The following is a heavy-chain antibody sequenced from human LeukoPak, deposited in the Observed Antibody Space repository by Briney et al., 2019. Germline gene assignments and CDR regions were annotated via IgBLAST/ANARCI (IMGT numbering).Heavy chain of an antibody. D-gene: IGHD2-15*01. CDR1: GYSIGSNYY. J-gene: IGHJ3*02. CDR2: VYQSGTT. CDR3: ARGETIVADGREGDLFDI. Sequence: SETLSLTCGVSGYSIGSNYYWAWIRQPPGKGLEWIGNVYQSGTTYYFPSLKSRVTMSVDTSKNQVSLNLTSVTAADTAVYYCARGETIVADGREGDLFDIWGQGTMVTVSS. V-gene: IGHV4-38-2*01.